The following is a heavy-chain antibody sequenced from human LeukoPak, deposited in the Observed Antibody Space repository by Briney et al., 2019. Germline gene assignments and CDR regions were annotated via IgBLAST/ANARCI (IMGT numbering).Heavy chain of an antibody. J-gene: IGHJ6*04. CDR1: GYTFTSYG. CDR2: ISAYNGNT. D-gene: IGHD6-13*01. V-gene: IGHV1-18*04. Sequence: GASVKVSCKASGYTFTSYGISWVRQAPGQGLEWMGWISAYNGNTNYAQKLQGRVTMTTDTSTSTAYMELRSLRSDDTAVYYRARDRTVAAAGMLAGMDVWGKGTTVTVSS. CDR3: ARDRTVAAAGMLAGMDV.